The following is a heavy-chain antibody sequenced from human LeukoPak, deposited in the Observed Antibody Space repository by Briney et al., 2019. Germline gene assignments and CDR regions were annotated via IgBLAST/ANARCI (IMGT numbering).Heavy chain of an antibody. Sequence: GSLRLSCAASGFTFSSYGMHWVRQAPGKGLEWVAFIRNDGSNKYYADSVKGRFTISRDNSKNTLYLQMNSLRAEDTAVYYCAKGMGSSGWSSYWGQGTLVTVSS. D-gene: IGHD6-19*01. CDR2: IRNDGSNK. CDR3: AKGMGSSGWSSY. J-gene: IGHJ4*02. CDR1: GFTFSSYG. V-gene: IGHV3-30*02.